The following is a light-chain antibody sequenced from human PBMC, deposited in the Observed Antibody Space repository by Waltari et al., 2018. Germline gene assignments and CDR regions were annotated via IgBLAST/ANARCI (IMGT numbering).Light chain of an antibody. Sequence: VMTQSPVSLSVTLGQAASISCKSSQSLVPVDGNTDLNWFHQRPGQSPRRRIYWVFNRYSGGPDRFSGRGSGTDFTLRISMVVAEDVGVYYCMQGTRWPYTFGQGTQLDIK. CDR2: WVF. CDR3: MQGTRWPYT. CDR1: QSLVPVDGNTD. V-gene: IGKV2-30*02. J-gene: IGKJ2*01.